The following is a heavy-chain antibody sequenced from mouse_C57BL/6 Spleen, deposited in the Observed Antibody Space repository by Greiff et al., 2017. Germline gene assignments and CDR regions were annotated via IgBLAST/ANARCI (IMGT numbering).Heavy chain of an antibody. CDR2: INPNNGGT. CDR3: AADGYYWVDY. V-gene: IGHV1-22*01. J-gene: IGHJ2*01. Sequence: VQLQQSGPELVKPGASVKMSCKASGYTFTDYNMHWVKQSHGKSLEWIGYINPNNGGTSYNQKFKGKATLTVNKSSSTAYMELRSLTSEDSAVYYCAADGYYWVDYWGQGTTLTVSS. CDR1: GYTFTDYN. D-gene: IGHD2-3*01.